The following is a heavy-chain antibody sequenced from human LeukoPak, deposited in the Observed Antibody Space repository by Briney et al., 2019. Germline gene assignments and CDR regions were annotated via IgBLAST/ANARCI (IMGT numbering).Heavy chain of an antibody. V-gene: IGHV3-74*01. CDR1: GFTFSSYW. Sequence: GGSLRLSCAASGFTFSSYWMHWVRQVPGKGLVWISRISSDGSSTSYADSVKGRFTISRGNAKNTLYLQMNSLRAEDTAVYYCTRVAPPTYYDFWSGYSPIDYWGQGTLVTVSS. D-gene: IGHD3-3*01. CDR2: ISSDGSST. CDR3: TRVAPPTYYDFWSGYSPIDY. J-gene: IGHJ4*02.